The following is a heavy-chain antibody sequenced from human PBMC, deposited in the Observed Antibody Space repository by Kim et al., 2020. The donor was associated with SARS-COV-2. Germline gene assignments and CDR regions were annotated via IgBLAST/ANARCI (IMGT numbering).Heavy chain of an antibody. Sequence: ASVKVSCKASGYTFTSYGISWVRQAPGQGLEWMGWISAYNGNTNYAQKLQGRVTMTTDTSTSTAYMELRSLRSDDTAVYYCARGSFDYGYYYYYGMDVWGQGTTVTVSS. CDR1: GYTFTSYG. D-gene: IGHD4-17*01. CDR2: ISAYNGNT. CDR3: ARGSFDYGYYYYYGMDV. J-gene: IGHJ6*02. V-gene: IGHV1-18*04.